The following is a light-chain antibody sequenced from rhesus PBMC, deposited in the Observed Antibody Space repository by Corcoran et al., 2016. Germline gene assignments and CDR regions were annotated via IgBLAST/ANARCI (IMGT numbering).Light chain of an antibody. CDR2: DAS. J-gene: IGKJ1*01. V-gene: IGKV3-24*04. Sequence: ETVVTQSPATLSLSPGERVTLSCRASQSVGSKLAWYQQKPGQAPKGLISDASSRATGIPDRFSGSGSGTEFTLTISSLEPEDVGLYYCQQYNNWWTFGLGTKVEIK. CDR3: QQYNNWWT. CDR1: QSVGSK.